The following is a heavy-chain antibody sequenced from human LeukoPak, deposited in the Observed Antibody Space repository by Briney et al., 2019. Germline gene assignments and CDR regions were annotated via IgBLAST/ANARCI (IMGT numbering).Heavy chain of an antibody. D-gene: IGHD6-13*01. CDR3: ARDGGIAAAGLSDY. CDR2: ISAYNGNT. Sequence: ASVKVSCKASGYTFTGYYMHWVRQAPGQGLEWMGWISAYNGNTNYAQKLQGRVTMTTDTSTSTAYMELRSLRSDDTAVYYCARDGGIAAAGLSDYWGQGTLVTVSS. J-gene: IGHJ4*02. CDR1: GYTFTGYY. V-gene: IGHV1-18*04.